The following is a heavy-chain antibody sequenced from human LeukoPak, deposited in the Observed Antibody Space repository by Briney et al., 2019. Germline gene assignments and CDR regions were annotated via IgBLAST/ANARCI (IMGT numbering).Heavy chain of an antibody. D-gene: IGHD2-15*01. CDR1: GFTFSSYG. CDR2: ISATGGTT. CDR3: AKNGDRGAYCSGGSCYPYYYYYIDV. Sequence: GGSLRLSCAASGFTFSSYGMSWVRQAPGQGLEWVSAISATGGTTYYADSVKGRFTISRDNSKNTLYLQMNSLRAEDTAIYYCAKNGDRGAYCSGGSCYPYYYYYIDVWGKGNTVTISS. V-gene: IGHV3-23*01. J-gene: IGHJ6*03.